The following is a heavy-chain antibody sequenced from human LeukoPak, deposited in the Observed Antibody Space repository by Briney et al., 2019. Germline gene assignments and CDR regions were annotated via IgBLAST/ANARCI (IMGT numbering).Heavy chain of an antibody. Sequence: SVKVSCKASGGTFSSYAISWVRQAPGQGLEWMGGIIPIFGTANYAQKFQGRVTITTDESTSTAYMELSSLRSEDTAAYYCARDSSSWPDAFDIWGQGTMVTVSS. V-gene: IGHV1-69*05. CDR3: ARDSSSWPDAFDI. CDR1: GGTFSSYA. CDR2: IIPIFGTA. J-gene: IGHJ3*02. D-gene: IGHD6-13*01.